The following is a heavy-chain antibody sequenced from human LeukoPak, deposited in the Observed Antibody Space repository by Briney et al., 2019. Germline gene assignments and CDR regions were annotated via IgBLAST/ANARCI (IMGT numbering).Heavy chain of an antibody. CDR1: GDTISLHY. Sequence: SETLCLTCTASGDTISLHYMSWIRQTPEKGLEWIGRIDTRGSTDYNPSLESRVTMSVDTSKNQFSLKLSSVTAADTAVYYCATSNGGKIVPFDYWGQGTLVTVSS. V-gene: IGHV4-4*07. J-gene: IGHJ4*02. CDR2: IDTRGST. CDR3: ATSNGGKIVPFDY. D-gene: IGHD4-23*01.